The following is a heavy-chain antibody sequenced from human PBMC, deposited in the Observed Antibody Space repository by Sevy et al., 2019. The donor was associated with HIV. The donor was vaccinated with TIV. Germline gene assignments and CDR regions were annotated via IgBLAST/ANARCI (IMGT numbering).Heavy chain of an antibody. CDR1: GFTFRSFA. J-gene: IGHJ4*02. D-gene: IGHD2-2*01. Sequence: GGSLRLSCAASGFTFRSFAMHWVRQAPGKGLEWVAVISYDGSSKYYPDSVKGRFTISRDNAKNTLYLQMNRLRPEDTAVYFCAIQGVDYVSTKCHGMGSLSFDFWGQGTLVTVSS. CDR3: AIQGVDYVSTKCHGMGSLSFDF. CDR2: ISYDGSSK. V-gene: IGHV3-30-3*01.